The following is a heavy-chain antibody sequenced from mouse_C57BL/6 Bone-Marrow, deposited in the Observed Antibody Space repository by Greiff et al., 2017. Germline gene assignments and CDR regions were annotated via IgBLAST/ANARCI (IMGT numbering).Heavy chain of an antibody. Sequence: EVQLQQSVAELVRPGASVKLSCTASGFNINNTYMHWVKQRPEQGLEWIGRIDPANGSTKYAPTFQGKATITADTASNTAYLQVSSLTSEDTAIYYCGFYGKMAYWGQGTRVTVSA. D-gene: IGHD2-1*01. J-gene: IGHJ3*01. CDR1: GFNINNTY. V-gene: IGHV14-3*01. CDR3: GFYGKMAY. CDR2: IDPANGST.